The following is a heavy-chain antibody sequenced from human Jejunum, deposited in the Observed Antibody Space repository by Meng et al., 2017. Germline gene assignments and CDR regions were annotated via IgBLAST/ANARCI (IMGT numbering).Heavy chain of an antibody. V-gene: IGHV3-33*01. Sequence: QGHVVESGGGLARLGTSRRFACAAPGFTFGGYGMHWVRQAPGKGLEWVAVIWFDGSKTYYADSVKGRFTVSRDNSKNTLYLQMNSLRADDTAVYYCARYRSGSSDYWGPGTLVTVSS. D-gene: IGHD6-19*01. J-gene: IGHJ4*02. CDR1: GFTFGGYG. CDR2: IWFDGSKT. CDR3: ARYRSGSSDY.